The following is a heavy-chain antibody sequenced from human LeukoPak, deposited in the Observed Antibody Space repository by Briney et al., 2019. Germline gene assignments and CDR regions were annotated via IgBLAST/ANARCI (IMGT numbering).Heavy chain of an antibody. CDR1: GFTFSSYG. V-gene: IGHV3-30*18. CDR3: AKDSLWFGELLSSPYFDY. Sequence: GGSLRLSCAASGFTFSSYGMHWVRQAPGKGLEWVAVISYDGSNKYYADSVKGRFTISRDNSKNTLYLQMNSLRAEDTAVYYCAKDSLWFGELLSSPYFDYWGQGTLVTVSS. J-gene: IGHJ4*02. D-gene: IGHD3-10*01. CDR2: ISYDGSNK.